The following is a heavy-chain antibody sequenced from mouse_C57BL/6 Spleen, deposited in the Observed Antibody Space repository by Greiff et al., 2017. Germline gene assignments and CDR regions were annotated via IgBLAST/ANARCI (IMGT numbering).Heavy chain of an antibody. Sequence: QVQLQQPGAELVRPGSSVKLSCKASGYTFTSYWMDWVKQRPGQGLEWIGNIYPSDSETHYNQKFKDKATLTVDKSSSTAYMQLSSLTSEDSAVYYCARGYYGSPWYFDDWGKGTTVTVSS. CDR1: GYTFTSYW. CDR3: ARGYYGSPWYFDD. CDR2: IYPSDSET. J-gene: IGHJ1*03. D-gene: IGHD2-1*01. V-gene: IGHV1-61*01.